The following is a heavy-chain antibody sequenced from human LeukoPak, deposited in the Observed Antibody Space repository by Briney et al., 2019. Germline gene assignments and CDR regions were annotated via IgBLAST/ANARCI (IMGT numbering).Heavy chain of an antibody. Sequence: GGSLRLSCAASGFTFSSYTMNWVRQAPGKGLEWVSSISSSSSYIYYADSVKGRFTISRDNVKNSLYLQMIGLRAEDTAVYYCARETLSSSWTYDYWGQGTLVTVSS. D-gene: IGHD6-13*01. J-gene: IGHJ4*02. CDR1: GFTFSSYT. CDR3: ARETLSSSWTYDY. V-gene: IGHV3-21*01. CDR2: ISSSSSYI.